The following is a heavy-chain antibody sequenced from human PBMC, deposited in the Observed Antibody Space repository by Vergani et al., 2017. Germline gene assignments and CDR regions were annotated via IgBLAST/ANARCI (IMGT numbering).Heavy chain of an antibody. D-gene: IGHD5-24*01. Sequence: QVQLVQSGAEVKKPGASVKVSCKTAGYTFRTYGISWVRQAPGQGVEWMGWISANSGNTNYAQRLQDRVTLTRDTSANTTYMELRGLRSDDTAVYYCARAGRDGYNSAAFDIWGQGTMVTVSS. CDR2: ISANSGNT. CDR1: GYTFRTYG. CDR3: ARAGRDGYNSAAFDI. V-gene: IGHV1-18*01. J-gene: IGHJ3*02.